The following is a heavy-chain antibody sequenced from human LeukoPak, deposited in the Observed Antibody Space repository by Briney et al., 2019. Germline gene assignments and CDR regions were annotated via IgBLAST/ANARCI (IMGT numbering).Heavy chain of an antibody. J-gene: IGHJ4*02. CDR1: GFTFSSHG. D-gene: IGHD3-16*01. Sequence: GGSLRLSCAASGFTFSSHGMSRVRQTPGKGLEWVSTIGGSGDYTYYADSVKGRFTISRDNAKNSLYLQMNSLRAEDMALYYCAKGRGLSYDYGVDYWGQGTLVTVSS. CDR2: IGGSGDYT. CDR3: AKGRGLSYDYGVDY. V-gene: IGHV3-23*01.